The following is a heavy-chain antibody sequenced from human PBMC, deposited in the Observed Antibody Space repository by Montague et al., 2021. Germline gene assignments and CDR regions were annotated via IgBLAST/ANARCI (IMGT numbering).Heavy chain of an antibody. CDR3: AAYYYGGGGRGS. CDR2: ICDGGSA. Sequence: SETLSLTCSVSGDSVRCGIYHSGWIRQSPGKGLEWIGYICDGGSATYKTSLGSRVTMSLDTSSNQFPPNLRSSTAADTAVYYCAAYYYGGGGRGSWGQGTLVTVSS. CDR1: GDSVRCGIYH. D-gene: IGHD3-22*01. J-gene: IGHJ5*02. V-gene: IGHV4-61*01.